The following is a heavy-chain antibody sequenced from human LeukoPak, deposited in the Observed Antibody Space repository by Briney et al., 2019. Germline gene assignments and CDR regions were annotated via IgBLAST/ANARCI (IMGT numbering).Heavy chain of an antibody. CDR3: ARDFILTYDILTGRGAFDY. V-gene: IGHV3-30*01. D-gene: IGHD3-9*01. J-gene: IGHJ4*02. Sequence: SVNAPFTISRDYSKNTLYLQVNSLRAEDTAVYYCARDFILTYDILTGRGAFDYWGQGTLVTVSS.